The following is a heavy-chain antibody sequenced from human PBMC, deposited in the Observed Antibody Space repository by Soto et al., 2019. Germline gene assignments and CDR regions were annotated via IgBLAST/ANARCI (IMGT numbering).Heavy chain of an antibody. CDR2: IDYSGST. CDR1: GGSISSGDYY. J-gene: IGHJ4*02. D-gene: IGHD2-15*01. V-gene: IGHV4-30-4*01. CDR3: ARDSGYCSGGSCYSIPDY. Sequence: QVQLQESGPGLVKPSQTLSLTCTVSGGSISSGDYYWSWIRQPPGKGLEWIGYIDYSGSTYYNPSLTSRVTIPVDTHKNQFSLKLSSVTAADTAVYYCARDSGYCSGGSCYSIPDYWGQGTLVTVSS.